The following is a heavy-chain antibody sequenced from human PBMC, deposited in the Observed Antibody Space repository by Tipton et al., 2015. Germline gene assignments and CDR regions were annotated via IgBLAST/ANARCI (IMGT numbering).Heavy chain of an antibody. Sequence: SLRLSCAASGFTFSSQSMNWVRQAPGKGLEWVSSISSGSSYIYYADSVRGRFTIFRDNAKNSLYLHMNSLRAEDTAVYYCARVVVTASYYFDYWGQGTLVTVSS. CDR1: GFTFSSQS. D-gene: IGHD2-21*02. CDR2: ISSGSSYI. CDR3: ARVVVTASYYFDY. V-gene: IGHV3-21*01. J-gene: IGHJ4*02.